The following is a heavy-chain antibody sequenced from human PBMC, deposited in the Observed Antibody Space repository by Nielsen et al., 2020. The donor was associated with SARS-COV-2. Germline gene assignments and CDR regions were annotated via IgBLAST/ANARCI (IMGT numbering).Heavy chain of an antibody. Sequence: LETLSLTCAVYGGSFSGYYWSWIRQPPGKGLEWIGEINHSGSTNYNPSLKSRVTISVDTSKNQFSLKLSSVTAADTAVYYCARGVRLVAYSGSYYGIWGQGTLVTVSS. J-gene: IGHJ4*02. CDR2: INHSGST. CDR3: ARGVRLVAYSGSYYGI. V-gene: IGHV4-34*01. D-gene: IGHD1-26*01. CDR1: GGSFSGYY.